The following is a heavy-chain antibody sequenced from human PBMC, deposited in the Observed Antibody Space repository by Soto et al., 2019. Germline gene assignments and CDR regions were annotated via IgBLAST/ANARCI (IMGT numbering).Heavy chain of an antibody. D-gene: IGHD3-3*02. CDR1: GYSFTGYY. J-gene: IGHJ4*02. CDR2: INPNNGGT. Sequence: GASVKVSCKASGYSFTGYYIFWVRQAPGQGLEWMGWINPNNGGTSYAQKFQGRVTMTRDTSISTVYMELSGLISDDTAIYYCAREQFWSARWGQGTLVTVSS. CDR3: AREQFWSAR. V-gene: IGHV1-2*02.